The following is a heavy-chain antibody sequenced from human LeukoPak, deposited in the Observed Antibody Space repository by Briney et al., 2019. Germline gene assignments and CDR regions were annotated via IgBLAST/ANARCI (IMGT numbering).Heavy chain of an antibody. CDR2: ISFSGSTI. CDR3: VRDGSSWGNFDY. Sequence: PGGSLRLSCAASGFTFSDYYMSWIRQAPGKGLEWVSYISFSGSTIYYADSVKGRFTISRDNAKNSLYLQMNSLRTEDTAVYYCVRDGSSWGNFDYWGQGTLVSVSS. V-gene: IGHV3-11*04. CDR1: GFTFSDYY. J-gene: IGHJ4*02. D-gene: IGHD7-27*01.